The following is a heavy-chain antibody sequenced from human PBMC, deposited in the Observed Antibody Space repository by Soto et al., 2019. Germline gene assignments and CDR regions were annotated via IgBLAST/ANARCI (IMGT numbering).Heavy chain of an antibody. CDR3: AREPLEYYDILTGYYYYYYGMDV. D-gene: IGHD3-9*01. V-gene: IGHV1-3*01. J-gene: IGHJ6*02. Sequence: ASVKVSCKASGYTFTSYAMHWVRQAPGQRLEWMGWINAGNGNTKYSQKFQGRVTITRDTSASTAYMELSSLRSEDTAVYYCAREPLEYYDILTGYYYYYYGMDVWGQGTAVTV. CDR1: GYTFTSYA. CDR2: INAGNGNT.